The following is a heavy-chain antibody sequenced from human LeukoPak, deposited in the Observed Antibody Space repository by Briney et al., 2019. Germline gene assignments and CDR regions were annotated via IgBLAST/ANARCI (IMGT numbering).Heavy chain of an antibody. D-gene: IGHD3-22*01. CDR2: IDGGGGRT. J-gene: IGHJ4*02. V-gene: IGHV3-23*01. CDR1: GFAFSSYA. CDR3: AKDFYDSSGSRYDY. Sequence: PGGSLRLSCTASGFAFSSYAMSWVRQAPGVGLEWVSAIDGGGGRTWHADSVRGRFTIPRDNSKNTLFMQMNSLRAEDTAVYYCAKDFYDSSGSRYDYWGQGTLVTVSS.